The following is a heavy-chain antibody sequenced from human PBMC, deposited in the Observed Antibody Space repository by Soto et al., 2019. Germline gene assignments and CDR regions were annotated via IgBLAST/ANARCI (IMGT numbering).Heavy chain of an antibody. J-gene: IGHJ5*02. CDR2: IYTGGTT. Sequence: PGGSLRLSCAASGFSVSSDYMIWVRQAPGKGLEWVSSIYTGGTTNYADSVKGRFTISRDNPKNTFYLQMNSLRAEDTAVYYCARVGFSYTSASGDNWLDPWGQGTLVTVSS. V-gene: IGHV3-66*01. D-gene: IGHD6-19*01. CDR1: GFSVSSDY. CDR3: ARVGFSYTSASGDNWLDP.